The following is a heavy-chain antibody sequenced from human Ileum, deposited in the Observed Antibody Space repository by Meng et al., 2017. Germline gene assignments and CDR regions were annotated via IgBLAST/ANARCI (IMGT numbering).Heavy chain of an antibody. V-gene: IGHV1-18*01. D-gene: IGHD4-17*01. Sequence: QVQLVQSGAEVKKPGASVKVSCKASGYTFTSTNYGISWMRPAPGQGLEWMGWVSTYNDDTNHVQKFQDRVTMTTDTSTSTVYMELRSLRSDDTAVYYCARDQIGDYVWDYWGQGTLVTVSS. CDR1: GYTFTSTNYG. CDR2: VSTYNDDT. J-gene: IGHJ4*02. CDR3: ARDQIGDYVWDY.